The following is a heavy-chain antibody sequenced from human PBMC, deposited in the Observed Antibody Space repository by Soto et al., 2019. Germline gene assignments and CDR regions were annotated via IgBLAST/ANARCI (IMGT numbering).Heavy chain of an antibody. CDR3: ARQIHCSSTSCYSGGNYYYYYGMDV. V-gene: IGHV5-51*01. Sequence: GESLKISCKVSGYSFTSYWIGGVRQMPGKGLEWMGIIYPGDSDTRYSPSFQGQVTISADKSISTAYLQWSSLKASDTAMYYCARQIHCSSTSCYSGGNYYYYYGMDVWGQGTTVTVSS. D-gene: IGHD2-2*01. J-gene: IGHJ6*02. CDR1: GYSFTSYW. CDR2: IYPGDSDT.